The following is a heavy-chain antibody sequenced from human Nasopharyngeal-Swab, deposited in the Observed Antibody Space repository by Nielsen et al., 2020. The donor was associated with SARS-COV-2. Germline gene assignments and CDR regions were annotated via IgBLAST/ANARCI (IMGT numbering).Heavy chain of an antibody. Sequence: GESLKISCAASGFTFSSYGMHWVGQAPGKGLEWVSVISYDGSTTYYADSVKGRFTISRDNSKNTLYLQMNSLRAEDTAAYYCAKETYSGSFDFDYWGQGTLVTVSS. CDR2: ISYDGSTT. V-gene: IGHV3-30*18. CDR1: GFTFSSYG. D-gene: IGHD1-26*01. J-gene: IGHJ4*02. CDR3: AKETYSGSFDFDY.